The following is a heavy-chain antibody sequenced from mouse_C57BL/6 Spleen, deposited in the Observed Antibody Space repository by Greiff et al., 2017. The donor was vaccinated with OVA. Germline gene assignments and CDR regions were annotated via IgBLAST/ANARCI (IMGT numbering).Heavy chain of an antibody. V-gene: IGHV1-85*01. CDR1: GYTFTSYD. Sequence: VKVVESGPELVKPGASVKLSCKASGYTFTSYDINWVKQRPGPGLEWIGWIYPRDGSTKYNEKFKGKATLTVDTSSSTAYMELHSLTSEDSAVYFCARVENYFDYWGQGTTLTVSS. J-gene: IGHJ2*01. CDR3: ARVENYFDY. CDR2: IYPRDGST.